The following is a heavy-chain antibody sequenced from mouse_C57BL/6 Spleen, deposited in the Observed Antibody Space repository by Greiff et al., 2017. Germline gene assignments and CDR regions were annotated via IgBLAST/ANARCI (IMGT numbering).Heavy chain of an antibody. D-gene: IGHD2-1*01. Sequence: VQLQQPGAELVRPGSSVKLSCKASGYTFTSYWMDGVKQRPGQGLEWIGNIYPSDSETHYNQTFKDKATLTVDKSSGTAYVQLSSLTSEDSAVCYWARGGGKYPAWFAYWGQGTLVTVSA. CDR1: GYTFTSYW. J-gene: IGHJ3*01. V-gene: IGHV1-61*01. CDR2: IYPSDSET. CDR3: ARGGGKYPAWFAY.